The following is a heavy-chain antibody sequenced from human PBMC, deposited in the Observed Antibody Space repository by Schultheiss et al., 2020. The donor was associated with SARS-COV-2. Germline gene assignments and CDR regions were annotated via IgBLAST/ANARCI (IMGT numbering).Heavy chain of an antibody. V-gene: IGHV1-69*06. CDR3: ATDQSYYYDTADLYFQH. D-gene: IGHD3-22*01. CDR1: GYTFTSYA. J-gene: IGHJ1*01. Sequence: SVKVSCKASGYTFTSYAMNWVRQAPGQGLEWMGGIIPIFGTANYAQKFQGRVTMTEDTSTDTAYMELSSLRSEDTAVYYCATDQSYYYDTADLYFQHWGQGTLVTVSS. CDR2: IIPIFGTA.